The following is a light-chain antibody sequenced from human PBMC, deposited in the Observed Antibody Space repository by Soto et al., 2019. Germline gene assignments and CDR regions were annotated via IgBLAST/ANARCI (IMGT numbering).Light chain of an antibody. J-gene: IGKJ1*01. CDR3: QQYGSSPWT. Sequence: EIVLTHSPGTLSLSPGERATLSFSSSQSVGSNYLAWYQQKPGQAPRLLIYGASSRATGIPDRFSGSGSGTDFTLTISRLEPEDFAVYYCQQYGSSPWTFGQGTKVDIK. CDR2: GAS. V-gene: IGKV3-20*01. CDR1: QSVGSNY.